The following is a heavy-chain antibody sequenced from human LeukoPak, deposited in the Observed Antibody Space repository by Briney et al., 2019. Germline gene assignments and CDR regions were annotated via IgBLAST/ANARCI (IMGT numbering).Heavy chain of an antibody. Sequence: GGSLRLSFAASGFTFSSYSMNWVRQAPGKGLEWVSSISSSSSYIYYADSVKGRFTIFRDNAKNSLYLQMNSLRAEDTAVYYCACQKDIVVVPAEDYWGQGTLVTVSS. V-gene: IGHV3-21*01. CDR2: ISSSSSYI. CDR1: GFTFSSYS. D-gene: IGHD2-2*01. J-gene: IGHJ4*02. CDR3: ACQKDIVVVPAEDY.